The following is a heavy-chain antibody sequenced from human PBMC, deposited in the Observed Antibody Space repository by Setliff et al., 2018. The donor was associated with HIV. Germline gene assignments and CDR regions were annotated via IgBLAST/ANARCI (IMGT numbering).Heavy chain of an antibody. CDR1: GGSISSRSYY. D-gene: IGHD5-18*01. V-gene: IGHV4-61*10. Sequence: PSETLSLTCTVSGGSISSRSYYWSWLRQPAGKGLEWIGRIYSNGNTDYNPSLKSRVTISLDMSKNQFSLRLSSVTAADTAVYYCARDSGYSFGFNYFDYWGQGTLVTVSS. CDR3: ARDSGYSFGFNYFDY. J-gene: IGHJ4*02. CDR2: IYSNGNT.